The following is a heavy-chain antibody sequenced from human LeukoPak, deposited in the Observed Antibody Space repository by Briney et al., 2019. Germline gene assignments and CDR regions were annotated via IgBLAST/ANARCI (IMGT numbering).Heavy chain of an antibody. CDR2: MYYSGST. CDR1: GGPTRIYY. V-gene: IGHV4-59*08. CDR3: SRRVTSNWFDP. D-gene: IGHD2-21*02. Sequence: SETLSLTCTVSGGPTRIYYWRWIRQPPGKGLEWIGYMYYSGSTNYNPSLKSRVTISVDTSKNQFSLKLSSATPAYTAVYYYSRRVTSNWFDPWGQGTLVTVSS. J-gene: IGHJ5*02.